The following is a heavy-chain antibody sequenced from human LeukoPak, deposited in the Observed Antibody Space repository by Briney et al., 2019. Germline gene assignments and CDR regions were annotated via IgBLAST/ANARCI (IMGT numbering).Heavy chain of an antibody. CDR3: ARSRDYGGNFLFDY. Sequence: SETLSLTCTVSGGSISSYYWSWIRQPPGKGLEWIGRIYTSGSTNYNPSLKSRVTISVDTSKNQFSLKLSSVTAADTAVYYCARSRDYGGNFLFDYWGQGTLVTVSS. CDR2: IYTSGST. J-gene: IGHJ4*02. D-gene: IGHD4-23*01. CDR1: GGSISSYY. V-gene: IGHV4-4*08.